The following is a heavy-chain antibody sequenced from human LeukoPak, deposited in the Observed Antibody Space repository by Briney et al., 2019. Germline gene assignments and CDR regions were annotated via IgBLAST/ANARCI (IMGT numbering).Heavy chain of an antibody. CDR1: GLTFSTSG. J-gene: IGHJ4*02. CDR3: ATETNGRHYDY. CDR2: IGPTGSDR. V-gene: IGHV3-21*06. D-gene: IGHD1-14*01. Sequence: GSLRLSCTASGLTFSTSGFNWVRQGPGKGPEWVASIGPTGSDRYHADSIKGRFTISRDNANNFLYLQMNSLRAEDTAVYYCATETNGRHYDYWGQGTLLTVSS.